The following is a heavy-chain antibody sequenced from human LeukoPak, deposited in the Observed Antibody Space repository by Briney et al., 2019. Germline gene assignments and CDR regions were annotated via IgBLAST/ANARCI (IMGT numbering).Heavy chain of an antibody. Sequence: SVKVSCKASGGTFSSYAISWVRQAPGQGLKWMGGIIPIFGTANYAQKFQGRVTITADESTSTAYMELSSLRSEDTAVYYCALGIAAAGALDYWGQGTLVTVSS. V-gene: IGHV1-69*13. CDR3: ALGIAAAGALDY. CDR1: GGTFSSYA. J-gene: IGHJ4*02. D-gene: IGHD6-13*01. CDR2: IIPIFGTA.